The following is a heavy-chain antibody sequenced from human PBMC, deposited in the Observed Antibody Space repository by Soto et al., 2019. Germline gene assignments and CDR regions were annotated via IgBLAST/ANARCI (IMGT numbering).Heavy chain of an antibody. V-gene: IGHV3-48*01. J-gene: IGHJ5*02. Sequence: EVQLVESGGGLVQPGGSLRLSCAASGFTFSSYSMNWVRQAPGKGLEWVSYISSSSTIYYADSVKGRFTISRDNAKNSLYLQMNSLRAEDTAVYYCAREGYSGYDSVYSAWGQGTLVTVSS. D-gene: IGHD5-12*01. CDR2: ISSSSTI. CDR3: AREGYSGYDSVYSA. CDR1: GFTFSSYS.